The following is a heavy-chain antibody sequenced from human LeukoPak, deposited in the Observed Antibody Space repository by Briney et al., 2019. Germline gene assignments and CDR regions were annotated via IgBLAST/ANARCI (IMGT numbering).Heavy chain of an antibody. Sequence: PSETLSLTCAVYGGSFSGYYWSWIRQPPGKGLEWIGEINHSGSTNYNPSLKSRVTISVDTSKNQFSLKLSSVTAADTAVYYCARGLXLRYRMAYFDYWGQGTLVTVS. CDR1: GGSFSGYY. J-gene: IGHJ4*02. V-gene: IGHV4-34*01. CDR3: ARGLXLRYRMAYFDY. D-gene: IGHD3-16*01. CDR2: INHSGST.